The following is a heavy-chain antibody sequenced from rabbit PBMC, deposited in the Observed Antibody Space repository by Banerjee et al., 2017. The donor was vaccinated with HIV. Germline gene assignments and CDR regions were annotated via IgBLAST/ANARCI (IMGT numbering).Heavy chain of an antibody. CDR2: IYGGSSGFT. V-gene: IGHV1S45*01. J-gene: IGHJ4*01. D-gene: IGHD2-1*01. Sequence: QEQLVESGGGLVKPEGSLTLTCTASGFSFSSNVMGWVRQAPGKGLEWIACIYGGSSGFTYYASWAKGRFTISKTSSTTVTLQMTSLTAADTATYFCARRPTMTLVVNLWGPGTLVTVS. CDR1: GFSFSSNV. CDR3: ARRPTMTLVVNL.